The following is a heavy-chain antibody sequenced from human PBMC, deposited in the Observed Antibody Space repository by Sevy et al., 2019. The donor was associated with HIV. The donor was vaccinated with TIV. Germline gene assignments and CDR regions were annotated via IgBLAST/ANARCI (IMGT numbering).Heavy chain of an antibody. CDR1: GGTFSSYA. CDR2: IIPLFGTP. CDR3: AREGERYDSRAAFDM. J-gene: IGHJ3*02. V-gene: IGHV1-69*13. Sequence: ASVKVSCKASGGTFSSYAISWVRQAPGKGLEWMGGIIPLFGTPNYAQKFQGRVTISADDSTTSTAYMELSSLRLEDTAVYYCAREGERYDSRAAFDMWGQGTMVTVSS. D-gene: IGHD3-22*01.